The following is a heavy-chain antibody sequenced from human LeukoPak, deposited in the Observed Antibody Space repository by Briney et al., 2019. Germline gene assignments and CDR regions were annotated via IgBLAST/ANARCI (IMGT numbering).Heavy chain of an antibody. CDR3: ARAWFGEFSREGWFDP. D-gene: IGHD3-10*01. CDR1: GDSISSGSYY. Sequence: SETLSLTCAVSGDSISSGSYYWGWIRQPGGKGLEWTGRCYTSGSTNYNPYLRSRVTISVDTSKNQFSLKLSSVTAADTAVYYCARAWFGEFSREGWFDPWGQGTLVTVSS. J-gene: IGHJ5*02. V-gene: IGHV4-61*02. CDR2: CYTSGST.